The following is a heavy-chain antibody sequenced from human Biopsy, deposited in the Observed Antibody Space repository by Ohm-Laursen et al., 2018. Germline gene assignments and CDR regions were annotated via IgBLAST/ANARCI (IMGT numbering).Heavy chain of an antibody. Sequence: SVSVSCKASGYTLAGFGAGWGRQAPGRGLGRMGWICANSGNTNYAQKFQGRVTMTADTSTSTAYMELRSLTSEDTAIYYCARGMAVAVTLYYFDYWGQGSLLTVSA. CDR3: ARGMAVAVTLYYFDY. J-gene: IGHJ4*02. D-gene: IGHD6-19*01. CDR1: GYTLAGFG. V-gene: IGHV1-18*01. CDR2: ICANSGNT.